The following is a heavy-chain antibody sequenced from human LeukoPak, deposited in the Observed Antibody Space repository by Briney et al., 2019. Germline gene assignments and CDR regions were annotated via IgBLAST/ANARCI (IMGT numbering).Heavy chain of an antibody. D-gene: IGHD4-23*01. CDR2: ISTGTYI. Sequence: GSLRLSCVASGFTFSRFEMNWVRQAPGKGLEWISHISTGTYIAYTDSVKGRFTISRDNAKNSLYLQMNSLRAEDTAVYYCTREQDREAAATVVGDYWGQGALVTVSS. V-gene: IGHV3-48*03. CDR3: TREQDREAAATVVGDY. CDR1: GFTFSRFE. J-gene: IGHJ4*02.